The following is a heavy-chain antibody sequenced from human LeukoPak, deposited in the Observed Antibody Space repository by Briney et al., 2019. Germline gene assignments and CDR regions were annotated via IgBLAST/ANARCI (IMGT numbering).Heavy chain of an antibody. CDR1: GGSISSYY. V-gene: IGHV4-59*08. CDR2: IYYSGST. D-gene: IGHD3-10*01. CDR3: ARRGGGYGSGSYYYFDY. Sequence: SETLSLTCTVSGGSISSYYWSWIRQPPGKGLEWVGNIYYSGSTNYNPSLKSRVAISVDTSKNQFSLKLSSVTAADTAVYYCARRGGGYGSGSYYYFDYWGQGTLVTVSS. J-gene: IGHJ4*02.